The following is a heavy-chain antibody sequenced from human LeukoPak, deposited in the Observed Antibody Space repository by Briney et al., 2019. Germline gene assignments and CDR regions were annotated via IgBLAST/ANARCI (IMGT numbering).Heavy chain of an antibody. Sequence: ASVKVSCKASGYTFTSYGISWVRQAPGQGLEWMGWISAYNGNTNYAQKLQGRVTMTTDTSVSTAYMELSSLRSEDTAVYYCARDAHAYDYVWGSYRPNLYFDYWGQGTLVTVSS. CDR1: GYTFTSYG. D-gene: IGHD3-16*02. V-gene: IGHV1-18*01. CDR3: ARDAHAYDYVWGSYRPNLYFDY. J-gene: IGHJ4*02. CDR2: ISAYNGNT.